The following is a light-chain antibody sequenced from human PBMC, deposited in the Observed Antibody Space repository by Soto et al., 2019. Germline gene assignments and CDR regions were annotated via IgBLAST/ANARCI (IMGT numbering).Light chain of an antibody. CDR3: MQALQIRT. Sequence: EIVMTQSPLSLPVTPGEPASISCRSSQSLLHTNGYNYLDWYLQKPGQSPQLLIYLGSNRASGVPEMFGGSGSGTDFTMNITRVEAEDVGVYYCMQALQIRTFGQGTKVEIK. V-gene: IGKV2-28*01. J-gene: IGKJ1*01. CDR2: LGS. CDR1: QSLLHTNGYNY.